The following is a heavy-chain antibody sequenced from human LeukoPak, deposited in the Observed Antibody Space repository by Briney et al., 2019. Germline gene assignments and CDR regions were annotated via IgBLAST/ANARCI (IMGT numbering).Heavy chain of an antibody. J-gene: IGHJ6*02. CDR1: GYTFTSYY. CDR2: INPSGGST. V-gene: IGHV1-46*01. CDR3: ARESGQQLVRYYYYDMDV. D-gene: IGHD6-13*01. Sequence: ASVKVSCKASGYTFTSYYMHWVRQAPGQGLEWMGIINPSGGSTSYAQKFQGRVTMTRDTSTSTVYMELSSLRSEDTAVYYCARESGQQLVRYYYYDMDVWGQGTTVTVSS.